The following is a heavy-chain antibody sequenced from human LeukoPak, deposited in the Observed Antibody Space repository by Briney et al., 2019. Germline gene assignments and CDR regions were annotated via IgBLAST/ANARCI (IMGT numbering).Heavy chain of an antibody. D-gene: IGHD2-15*01. J-gene: IGHJ3*02. CDR2: IKTDGSSA. CDR1: GFTFGSYG. Sequence: PGGSLRLSCAASGFTFGSYGMHWVRQVPGEGPVWVSHIKTDGSSANYADSVKGRFTVSRDNAKNTMYLQMNSLRAEDTAVYYCARGPSGGAFDIWGQGTVVTVST. CDR3: ARGPSGGAFDI. V-gene: IGHV3-74*01.